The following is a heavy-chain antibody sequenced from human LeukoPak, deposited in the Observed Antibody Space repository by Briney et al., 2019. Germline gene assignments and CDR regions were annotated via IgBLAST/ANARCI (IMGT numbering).Heavy chain of an antibody. CDR1: GFTFSSYA. CDR2: ISGSGGST. Sequence: GGSLRLSCAASGFTFSSYAMSWVRQARGKGLEWVSIISGSGGSTYYADSVKGRFTISRDNSKNTLYLQMNSLRAEDTAVYYCAKDCRRDGYNSVDYWGQGTLVTVSS. CDR3: AKDCRRDGYNSVDY. D-gene: IGHD5-24*01. J-gene: IGHJ4*02. V-gene: IGHV3-23*01.